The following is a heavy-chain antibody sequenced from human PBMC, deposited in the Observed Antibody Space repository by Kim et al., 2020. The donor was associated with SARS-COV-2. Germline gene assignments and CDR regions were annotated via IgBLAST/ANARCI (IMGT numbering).Heavy chain of an antibody. J-gene: IGHJ3*02. Sequence: GGSLRLSCAASGFTFSSYAMSWVRQAPGKGLEWVSAISGSGGSTYYADSVKGRFTISRDNSKNTLYLQMNSLRAEDTAVYYCAKTKGYYYDSSGYYYVHDAFDIWGQGTMVTVSS. V-gene: IGHV3-23*01. CDR1: GFTFSSYA. D-gene: IGHD3-22*01. CDR3: AKTKGYYYDSSGYYYVHDAFDI. CDR2: ISGSGGST.